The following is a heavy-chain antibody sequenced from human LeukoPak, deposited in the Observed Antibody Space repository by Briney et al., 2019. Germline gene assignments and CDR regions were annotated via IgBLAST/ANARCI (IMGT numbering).Heavy chain of an antibody. CDR2: IYPADSNT. V-gene: IGHV5-51*01. CDR3: ARQGSYSSSWYWFDH. CDR1: GYSFTSYW. Sequence: GESLKISCQGSGYSFTSYWIAWVRPMPGKGLEWMGIIYPADSNTRYSPSFQGQVTISADKSISTAYLQWSSLKASDTAMYYCARQGSYSSSWYWFDHWGQGTLVTVSS. J-gene: IGHJ5*02. D-gene: IGHD6-13*01.